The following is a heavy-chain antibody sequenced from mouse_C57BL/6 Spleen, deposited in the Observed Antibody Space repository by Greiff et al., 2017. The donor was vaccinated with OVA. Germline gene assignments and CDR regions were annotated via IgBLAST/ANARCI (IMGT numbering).Heavy chain of an antibody. V-gene: IGHV1-81*01. J-gene: IGHJ2*01. CDR3: ARSDWFDY. D-gene: IGHD4-1*01. CDR1: GYTFTSYG. Sequence: QVTLKVSGAELARPGASEKLSCKASGYTFTSYGISWVKQRTGQGLEWIGEIYPRSGNTYYNEKFKGKATLTADKSSSTAYMELRSLTSEDSAVYFCARSDWFDYWGQGTTLTVSS. CDR2: IYPRSGNT.